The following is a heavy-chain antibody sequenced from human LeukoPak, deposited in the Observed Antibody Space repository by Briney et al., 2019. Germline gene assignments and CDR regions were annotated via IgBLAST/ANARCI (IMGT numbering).Heavy chain of an antibody. Sequence: GGSLRLSCAASGFTFSSYGMNWVRQAPGKGLEWVSSITGSSSYIYYADSVKGRFTISRDNAKNSLYLQMNSLRDEDTAVYYCARARMGVLYYFDYWGQGTLVTVSS. V-gene: IGHV3-21*01. CDR3: ARARMGVLYYFDY. D-gene: IGHD2-8*01. J-gene: IGHJ4*02. CDR1: GFTFSSYG. CDR2: ITGSSSYI.